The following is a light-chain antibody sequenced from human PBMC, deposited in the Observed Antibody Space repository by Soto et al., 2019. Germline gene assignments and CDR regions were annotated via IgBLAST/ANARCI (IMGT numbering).Light chain of an antibody. CDR1: SSNIGAGYA. CDR2: NNA. V-gene: IGLV1-40*01. J-gene: IGLJ1*01. CDR3: QSHDNSLSGFYV. Sequence: QSVLTQPPSVSWAPGQRVTISCTGSSSNIGAGYAVHWYQQLPGTGPKLLIYNNAIRPSGVPDRFSGSRSGTSASLAITGLQAEDEADYYCQSHDNSLSGFYVFGTGTKVTVL.